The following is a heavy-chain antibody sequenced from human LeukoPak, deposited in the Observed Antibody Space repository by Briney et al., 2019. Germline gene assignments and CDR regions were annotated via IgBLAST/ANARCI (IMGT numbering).Heavy chain of an antibody. CDR1: GYTFTSYY. CDR2: INPSGGST. CDR3: ARISGGRAFDI. V-gene: IGHV1-46*01. D-gene: IGHD1-14*01. Sequence: ASVTVSCKASGYTFTSYYMHWVRQAPGQGLEWMGIINPSGGSTSYAQKFQGRVTMTRDTSTSTVYMELSSLRSEDTAVYYCARISGGRAFDIWGQGTMVTVSS. J-gene: IGHJ3*02.